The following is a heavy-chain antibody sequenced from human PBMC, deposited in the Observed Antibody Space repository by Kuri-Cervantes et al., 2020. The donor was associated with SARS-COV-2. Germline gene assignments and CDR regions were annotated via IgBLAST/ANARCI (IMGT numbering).Heavy chain of an antibody. CDR1: GGSFSGYY. CDR2: INHSGST. D-gene: IGHD3-16*01. V-gene: IGHV4-34*01. J-gene: IGHJ4*02. CDR3: ARAWGY. Sequence: GSLRLSCAVCGGSFSGYYWSWIRQPPGKGLEWIGEINHSGSTNYNPSLKSRVTISVDTSKNQFSLKLSSVTAADTAVYYCARAWGYWGQGTLVTVSS.